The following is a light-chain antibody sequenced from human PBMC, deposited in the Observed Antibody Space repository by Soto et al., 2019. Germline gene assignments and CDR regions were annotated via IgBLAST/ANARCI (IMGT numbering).Light chain of an antibody. CDR2: WAS. J-gene: IGKJ4*01. CDR1: QTVLYSSNNKND. CDR3: QQYYSTPLT. V-gene: IGKV4-1*01. Sequence: DIVMTQSPDSLAVTLGERATINCKASQTVLYSSNNKNDLAWYQQKPGQPPKLLIYWASTRQSGVPDRFSGSGSGTDFTLTISSLQAEDVAVYYCQQYYSTPLTFGGGTKVELK.